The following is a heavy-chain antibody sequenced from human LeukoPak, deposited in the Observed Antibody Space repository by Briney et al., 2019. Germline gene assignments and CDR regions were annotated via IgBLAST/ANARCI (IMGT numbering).Heavy chain of an antibody. D-gene: IGHD3-22*01. CDR2: IYHSGST. CDR1: GDSVSSGTW. CDR3: ARGPPYYYDSSGNYRFDY. V-gene: IGHV4-4*03. Sequence: PPGTPYDTRAASGDSVSSGTWWSWVRQPPGKGLEWIGQIYHSGSTNYNPSLKSRVTISVDKSKNQFSLKLSSVTAADSAVYYCARGPPYYYDSSGNYRFDYWGEGLLVIVSS. J-gene: IGHJ4*02.